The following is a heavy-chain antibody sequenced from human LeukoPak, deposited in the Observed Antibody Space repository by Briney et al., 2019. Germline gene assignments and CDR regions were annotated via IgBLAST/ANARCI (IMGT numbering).Heavy chain of an antibody. D-gene: IGHD3-10*01. Sequence: GGSLRLSCAASGFTFSSYSMNSVRQAPGKGLEWVSSISSSSNYIYYADSVKGRFTISRDNDKNSLYLQMNSLRAEDTAVYFCAKDQSKPSGISMLRGVRGYYYNMDVWGKGTTVTISS. CDR1: GFTFSSYS. CDR3: AKDQSKPSGISMLRGVRGYYYNMDV. J-gene: IGHJ6*03. CDR2: ISSSSNYI. V-gene: IGHV3-21*01.